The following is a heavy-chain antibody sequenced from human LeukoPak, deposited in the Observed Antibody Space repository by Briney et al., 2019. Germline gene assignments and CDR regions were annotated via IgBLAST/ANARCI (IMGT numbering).Heavy chain of an antibody. J-gene: IGHJ4*02. CDR2: INPNSGCT. CDR1: RYTFTGYY. Sequence: GASVKVSCEASRYTFTGYYMHWVRQARGQGLEWMGWINPNSGCTNYAQKFQGRVTMTRDTSISTAYMELSRLRSDDTAVYYCARAASNGYEFDYWDQGTLVTVSS. D-gene: IGHD5-12*01. CDR3: ARAASNGYEFDY. V-gene: IGHV1-2*02.